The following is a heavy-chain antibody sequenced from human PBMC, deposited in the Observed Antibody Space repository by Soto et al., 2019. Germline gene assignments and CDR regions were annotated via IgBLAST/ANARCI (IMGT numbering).Heavy chain of an antibody. D-gene: IGHD2-2*01. J-gene: IGHJ5*02. CDR2: INAGNGNT. CDR3: AGGYCSSTSCYPIS. V-gene: IGHV1-3*01. CDR1: GYTFTSYA. Sequence: ASVKVSCKASGYTFTSYAMHWVRQAPGQRLEWMGWINAGNGNTKYSQKFQGRATITRDTSASTAYMELSSLRSEDTAVYYCAGGYCSSTSCYPISWGQGTLVTVSS.